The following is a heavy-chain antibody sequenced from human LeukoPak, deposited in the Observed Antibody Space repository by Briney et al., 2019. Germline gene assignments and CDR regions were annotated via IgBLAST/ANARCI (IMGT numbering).Heavy chain of an antibody. Sequence: GGSLRLSCAASGFSVSGYWMHWVRQGPGQGLEWVSSIKGDGSNKIYADSVKGRFSISRDNAKNTLYLQMNSLRAEDTAVYYCTRGGSGYGNFVCWGEGALVTVSS. CDR1: GFSVSGYW. V-gene: IGHV3-74*01. J-gene: IGHJ4*02. CDR2: IKGDGSNK. D-gene: IGHD3-22*01. CDR3: TRGGSGYGNFVC.